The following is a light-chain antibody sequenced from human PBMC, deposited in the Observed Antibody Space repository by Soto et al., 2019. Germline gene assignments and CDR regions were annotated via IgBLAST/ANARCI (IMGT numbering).Light chain of an antibody. J-gene: IGLJ3*02. CDR3: VLYMGSGIWV. CDR2: STN. Sequence: QAVVTQEPSFSVSPGRTVTLTCGLSSGSVSTSYYPSWYQQTPGQAPRTLIYSTNTRSSGVPDRFSGSILGNKAALTITGAQADYESSYYCVLYMGSGIWVFGGGTKLTVL. CDR1: SGSVSTSYY. V-gene: IGLV8-61*01.